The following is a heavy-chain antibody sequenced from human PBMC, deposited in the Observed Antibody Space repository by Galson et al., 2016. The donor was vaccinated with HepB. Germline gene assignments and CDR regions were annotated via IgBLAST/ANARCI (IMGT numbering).Heavy chain of an antibody. V-gene: IGHV1-2*06. CDR3: ARDQDYNDFIYYGMDV. D-gene: IGHD4-17*01. CDR1: GFSFSERS. J-gene: IGHJ6*02. CDR2: INPHNGGT. Sequence: SVKVSCKASGFSFSERSVYWMRQAPGQGLQLMGRINPHNGGTNSAEKFEGRLTITRDTSIPTVYMELSRLTSDDTAVYYCARDQDYNDFIYYGMDVWGQGTTVTVYS.